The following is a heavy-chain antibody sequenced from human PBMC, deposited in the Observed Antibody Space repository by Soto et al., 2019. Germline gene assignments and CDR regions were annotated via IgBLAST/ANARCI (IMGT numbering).Heavy chain of an antibody. Sequence: LGESLKISCKGSGYSFTSYWIGWVRQMPGKGLEWMGIIYPGDSDARYSPSFQGQVTISADKSISIAYLQWSSLKASDTAVYYCARYLRNGYNSLFDYWGQGTLVTVSS. D-gene: IGHD5-12*01. CDR1: GYSFTSYW. CDR3: ARYLRNGYNSLFDY. V-gene: IGHV5-51*01. J-gene: IGHJ4*02. CDR2: IYPGDSDA.